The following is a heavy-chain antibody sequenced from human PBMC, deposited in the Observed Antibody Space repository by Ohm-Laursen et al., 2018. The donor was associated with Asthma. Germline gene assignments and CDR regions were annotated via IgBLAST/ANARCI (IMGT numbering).Heavy chain of an antibody. D-gene: IGHD7-27*01. Sequence: SLRLSCAASGFIFDDYAMHWVRQVPGKGLGWVSGISWNSGTIVQADSVKSRFTISRDNAKSTLYLQMNSLRVEDTAVYYCAAWGSENFWGQGTLVTVSS. J-gene: IGHJ4*02. CDR3: AAWGSENF. V-gene: IGHV3-9*01. CDR1: GFIFDDYA. CDR2: ISWNSGTI.